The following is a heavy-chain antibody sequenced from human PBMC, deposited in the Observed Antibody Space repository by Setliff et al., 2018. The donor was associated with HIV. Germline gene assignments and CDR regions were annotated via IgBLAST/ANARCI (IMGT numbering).Heavy chain of an antibody. CDR1: GYTFTSYP. CDR2: INTSGGSA. Sequence: ASVKVSCKASGYTFTSYPMHWVRQAPGQGLEWMGVINTSGGSAGYAEKFRGRVTMTRDTSTNTVCMDLRNLRSEDTAVYYCARDRGTRYGSGKDFDSWGQGILVTVSS. V-gene: IGHV1-46*01. J-gene: IGHJ4*02. D-gene: IGHD3-10*01. CDR3: ARDRGTRYGSGKDFDS.